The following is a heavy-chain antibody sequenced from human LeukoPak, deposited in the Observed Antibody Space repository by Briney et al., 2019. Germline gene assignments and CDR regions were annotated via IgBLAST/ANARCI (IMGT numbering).Heavy chain of an antibody. D-gene: IGHD3-10*01. CDR3: ASTTMVRGVIIIGAFDI. CDR2: ISGSGGST. V-gene: IGHV3-23*01. CDR1: GFTFSSYA. J-gene: IGHJ3*02. Sequence: GGSLRLSCAASGFTFSSYAMSWVRQAPGKGLEWVSAISGSGGSTYYADSVKGRFTISRDSAKNSLYLQMNSLRAEDSAVYYCASTTMVRGVIIIGAFDIWGQGTMVTVSS.